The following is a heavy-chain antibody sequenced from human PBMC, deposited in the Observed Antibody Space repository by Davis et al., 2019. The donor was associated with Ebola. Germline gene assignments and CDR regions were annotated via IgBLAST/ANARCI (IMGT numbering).Heavy chain of an antibody. CDR3: TRHVSGDFWYFDL. J-gene: IGHJ2*01. Sequence: PGGSLRLSCAASGFIVSDKYMSWVRQAPGKGLEWVSVIYRDGRTYHADSVKGRFTISRDNSKNTVYLQMNSLRAEDTAVYYCTRHVSGDFWYFDLWGRGTLVTVSS. CDR1: GFIVSDKY. V-gene: IGHV3-53*01. D-gene: IGHD4-17*01. CDR2: IYRDGRT.